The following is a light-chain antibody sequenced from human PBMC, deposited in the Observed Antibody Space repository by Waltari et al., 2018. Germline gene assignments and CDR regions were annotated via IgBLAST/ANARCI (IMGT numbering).Light chain of an antibody. CDR2: NVS. CDR3: SSYTTSSTWV. CDR1: SSDIGNYNY. J-gene: IGLJ3*02. V-gene: IGLV2-14*03. Sequence: QSALTQPASVSWPPGQSIPISCNGTSSDIGNYNYASWYQQYPGKAPKLMIDNVSDRPSGISNRFSGSKSGNTASLTISGLQAEDEADYYCSSYTTSSTWVFGGGTKLTVL.